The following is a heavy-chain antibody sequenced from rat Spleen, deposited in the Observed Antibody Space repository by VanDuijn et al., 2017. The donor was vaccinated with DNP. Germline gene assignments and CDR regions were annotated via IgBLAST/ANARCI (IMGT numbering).Heavy chain of an antibody. D-gene: IGHD5-1*01. CDR3: AREGALTGSAIFDY. J-gene: IGHJ2*01. Sequence: QVQLKESGPGLVQPSQTLSLTCTVAGFSLTSYNVHWVRQPPGKGLEWMGVIWHTGGTRYNSALKSRLSISKYTSKSQVFLKMNSLQTEDTATYYCAREGALTGSAIFDYWGQGVMVTVSS. V-gene: IGHV2-41*01. CDR2: IWHTGGT. CDR1: GFSLTSYN.